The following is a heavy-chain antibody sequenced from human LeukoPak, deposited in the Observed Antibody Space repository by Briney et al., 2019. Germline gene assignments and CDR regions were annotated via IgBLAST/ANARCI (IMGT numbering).Heavy chain of an antibody. D-gene: IGHD3-10*01. CDR1: GFSFSLYE. Sequence: GGSLGLSCAASGFSFSLYEMNWVRQAPGGGLEWISYISGSGSATFYTDSVKGRFTITRDNAKNSLSLQMNSLRAEDTAVYYCARNHYGSGGTIDYWGQGTLVTVSS. CDR2: ISGSGSAT. V-gene: IGHV3-48*03. J-gene: IGHJ4*02. CDR3: ARNHYGSGGTIDY.